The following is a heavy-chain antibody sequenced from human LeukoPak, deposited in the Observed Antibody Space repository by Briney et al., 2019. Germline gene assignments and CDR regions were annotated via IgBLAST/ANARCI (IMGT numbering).Heavy chain of an antibody. Sequence: ASVKISCKVSGYTFTDYYMHWVQQAPGKGLEWMGLVDPEDGETIYAEKFQGRVTITADTSTDTAYPELSSLRSEDTAVYYCATARIMITFGGAAPRQDNDYWGQGTLVTVSS. J-gene: IGHJ4*02. V-gene: IGHV1-69-2*01. CDR1: GYTFTDYY. CDR3: ATARIMITFGGAAPRQDNDY. CDR2: VDPEDGET. D-gene: IGHD3-16*01.